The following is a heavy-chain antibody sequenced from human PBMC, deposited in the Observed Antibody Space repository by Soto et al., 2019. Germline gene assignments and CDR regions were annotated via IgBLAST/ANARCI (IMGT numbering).Heavy chain of an antibody. J-gene: IGHJ6*01. D-gene: IGHD6-13*01. CDR2: IYTSGST. V-gene: IGHV4-4*07. CDR3: ARQTPYSSRCFAF. CDR1: YG. Sequence: YGCSWIIQPAGKGLEWIGRIYTSGSTNYNPSLKSRVTLSVDTSKNQFSLKLSSVTAADTVLYYGARQTPYSSRCFAFWG.